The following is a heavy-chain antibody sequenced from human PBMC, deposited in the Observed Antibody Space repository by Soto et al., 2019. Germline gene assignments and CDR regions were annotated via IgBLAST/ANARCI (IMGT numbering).Heavy chain of an antibody. CDR3: ARLTVYYDSSGYLEGYYFDY. CDR2: IYYSGST. D-gene: IGHD3-22*01. V-gene: IGHV4-39*01. Sequence: SETLSLTCTVSGGSISSSSYYWGWIRQPPGKGMECIGSIYYSGSTYYNPSLKSRVTISVDTSKNQFSLKLSSVTAADTAVYYFARLTVYYDSSGYLEGYYFDYWGQGTLVTVYS. J-gene: IGHJ4*02. CDR1: GGSISSSSYY.